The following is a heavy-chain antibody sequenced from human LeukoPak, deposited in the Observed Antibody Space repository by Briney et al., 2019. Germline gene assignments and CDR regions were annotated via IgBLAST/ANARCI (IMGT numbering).Heavy chain of an antibody. Sequence: GGSLRLSCAASGFAFSDYYMSWIRQAPGKGLEWVSFISSNSDTIYYADSVKGRFSISRVNAKNSLHLQMNSLRAEDAAMYYCARDFNFWSGYHPDYHYYGMDVWGQGTTVSVSS. V-gene: IGHV3-11*01. CDR2: ISSNSDTI. D-gene: IGHD3-3*01. J-gene: IGHJ6*02. CDR1: GFAFSDYY. CDR3: ARDFNFWSGYHPDYHYYGMDV.